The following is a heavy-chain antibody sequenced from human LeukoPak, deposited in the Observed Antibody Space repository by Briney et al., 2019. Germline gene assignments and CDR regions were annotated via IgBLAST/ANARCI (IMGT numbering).Heavy chain of an antibody. V-gene: IGHV4-59*01. Sequence: PSETLSLTCTVSGGSISSYYWSWIRQPPGKGLEWIGYIYYSGSTNYNPSLKSRVTISVDTSKNQFSLKLSSVTAADTAVYYCARDVDCSSTSCYYYYGMDVWGQGTTVTVSS. CDR2: IYYSGST. CDR3: ARDVDCSSTSCYYYYGMDV. D-gene: IGHD2-2*01. CDR1: GGSISSYY. J-gene: IGHJ6*02.